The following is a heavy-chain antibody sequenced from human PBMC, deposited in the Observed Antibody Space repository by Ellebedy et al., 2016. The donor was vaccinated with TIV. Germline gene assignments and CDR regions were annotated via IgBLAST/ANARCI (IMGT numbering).Heavy chain of an antibody. J-gene: IGHJ4*02. CDR3: ARGGASSLPFDY. CDR2: LHPSGTT. D-gene: IGHD3-10*01. CDR1: GGSISSFS. V-gene: IGHV4-4*07. Sequence: MPSETLSLTCTVSGGSISSFSRSWIRQPAGKGPEWIGLLHPSGTTNYNDSLKSRVTVSVDPSKNQFSLKLVYVTPADTAVYYCARGGASSLPFDYWGQGVLVTVSS.